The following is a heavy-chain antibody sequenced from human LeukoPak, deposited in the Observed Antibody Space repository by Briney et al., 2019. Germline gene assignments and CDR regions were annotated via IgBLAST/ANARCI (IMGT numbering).Heavy chain of an antibody. D-gene: IGHD4/OR15-4a*01. V-gene: IGHV3-66*01. CDR2: FFASGGT. CDR1: GFSVSSNY. CDR3: ARESASPYFDY. J-gene: IGHJ4*02. Sequence: GGSLRLSCEASGFSVSSNYMSWVRQAPGKGLEWVSVFFASGGTFYTDSVKGRFTISRDTSTNSLYLQMNSLRAEDTAVYYCARESASPYFDYWGQGTLVTVSS.